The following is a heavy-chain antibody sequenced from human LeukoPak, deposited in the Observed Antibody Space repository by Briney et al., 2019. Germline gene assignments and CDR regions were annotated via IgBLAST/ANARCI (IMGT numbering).Heavy chain of an antibody. V-gene: IGHV3-74*01. CDR2: IKSDGSIT. Sequence: GGSLRLSCAASGFTFSSNWMHWVRQAPGKGLVRVSRIKSDGSITSYADSVKGRFTISRDNAKNTLYLQMNGLRAEDTAAYYCARGTLIITALIDYWGQGTLVTVSS. CDR1: GFTFSSNW. CDR3: ARGTLIITALIDY. J-gene: IGHJ4*02. D-gene: IGHD6-6*01.